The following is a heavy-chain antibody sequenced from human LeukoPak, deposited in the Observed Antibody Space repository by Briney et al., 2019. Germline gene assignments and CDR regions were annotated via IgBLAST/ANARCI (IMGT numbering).Heavy chain of an antibody. J-gene: IGHJ3*02. V-gene: IGHV1-2*02. Sequence: ASVKVSCKASGYTFICHYIHWVRQAPGQGLEWMGWMNPDSGGTNYAQKIQDRVTMNRDTSITTAYMELSRLTSDNTAIYYGARIMEYYNFAPRGFDIWGQGTMVAVSS. D-gene: IGHD3/OR15-3a*01. CDR3: ARIMEYYNFAPRGFDI. CDR1: GYTFICHY. CDR2: MNPDSGGT.